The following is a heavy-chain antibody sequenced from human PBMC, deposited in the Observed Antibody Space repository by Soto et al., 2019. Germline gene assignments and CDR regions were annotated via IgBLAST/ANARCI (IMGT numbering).Heavy chain of an antibody. CDR1: GYSISSGYH. Sequence: PSETLSLTCTVSGYSISSGYHWAWIRQPPGKGLEWLGSVHYSGNTYYNPSLKSRLTISVDKSKNQFSLNLSSVTAAETAVYYCARQDRVVAEGRWFDPWGQGTLVTVSS. CDR2: VHYSGNT. D-gene: IGHD2-15*01. CDR3: ARQDRVVAEGRWFDP. V-gene: IGHV4-38-2*02. J-gene: IGHJ5*02.